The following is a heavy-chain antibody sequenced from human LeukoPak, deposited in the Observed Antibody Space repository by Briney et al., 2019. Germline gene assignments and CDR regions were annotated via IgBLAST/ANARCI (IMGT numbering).Heavy chain of an antibody. CDR2: ISGSSFNYI. CDR3: ARGDDYLPFDH. V-gene: IGHV3-21*01. CDR1: GFIFSAYN. J-gene: IGHJ5*02. Sequence: PGGSLRLSCAASGFIFSAYNMVWVRQAPGKGLEWVARISGSSFNYINYADSVKGRFTVSRDNARTSLYLPMNSLRVEDTGVYYCARGDDYLPFDHWGQGNLVTVSS. D-gene: IGHD2/OR15-2a*01.